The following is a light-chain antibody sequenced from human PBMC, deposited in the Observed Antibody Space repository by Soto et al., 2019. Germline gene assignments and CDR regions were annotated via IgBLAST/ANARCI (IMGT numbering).Light chain of an antibody. J-gene: IGLJ1*01. CDR2: NNN. V-gene: IGLV1-44*01. CDR3: AAWDDSLNGYV. Sequence: QSVLTQPPSASGTPGQRVTISCSGGSSNIGTNAVNWYQQLPGTAPKLLIYNNNQRPSGVPDRFSGSKSGTSASLAISGLPSEDEADYYCAAWDDSLNGYVFGTGTKVTVL. CDR1: SSNIGTNA.